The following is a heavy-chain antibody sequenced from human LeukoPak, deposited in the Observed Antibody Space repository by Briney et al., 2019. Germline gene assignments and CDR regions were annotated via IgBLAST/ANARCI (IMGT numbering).Heavy chain of an antibody. CDR3: ARGTYFDWLLTSRDYGMDV. D-gene: IGHD3-9*01. J-gene: IGHJ6*02. V-gene: IGHV1-18*01. CDR2: ISAYNGNT. CDR1: GYTFTSYS. Sequence: ASVKVSCKASGYTFTSYSISWVRQAPGQGLEWMGWISAYNGNTNYAQKLQGRVTMTTDTSTSTAYMELRSLRSDDTAVYYCARGTYFDWLLTSRDYGMDVWGQGTTVTVSS.